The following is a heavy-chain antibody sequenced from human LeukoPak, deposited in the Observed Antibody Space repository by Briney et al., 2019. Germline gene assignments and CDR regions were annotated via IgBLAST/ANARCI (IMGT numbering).Heavy chain of an antibody. CDR1: GGSFSGYY. D-gene: IGHD5-18*01. CDR2: INHSGST. CDR3: ASTPPVQLWSWGGFDY. V-gene: IGHV4-34*01. Sequence: SETLSLTCAVCGGSFSGYYWSWIRQPPGKGLEWIWEINHSGSTNYNPSLKSRVTISVDTSKNQFSLKLSSVTAADTAVYYCASTPPVQLWSWGGFDYWGPGTLVTVSS. J-gene: IGHJ4*02.